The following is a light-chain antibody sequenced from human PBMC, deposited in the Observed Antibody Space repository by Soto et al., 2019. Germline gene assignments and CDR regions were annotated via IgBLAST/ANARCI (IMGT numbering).Light chain of an antibody. CDR3: PQYNSYLWT. CDR1: QGLGNC. Sequence: DIQMTQSPSTLSASIGDRVTIPCRARQGLGNCLAWYQQKPGKAPKLLIYKASNLKSGVPSRFSGRGSGTEFTLTISSLPPDDFATYYCPQYNSYLWTFGQGTKVDIK. CDR2: KAS. J-gene: IGKJ1*01. V-gene: IGKV1-5*03.